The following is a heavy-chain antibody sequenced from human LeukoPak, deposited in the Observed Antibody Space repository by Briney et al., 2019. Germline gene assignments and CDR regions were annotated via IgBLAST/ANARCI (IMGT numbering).Heavy chain of an antibody. J-gene: IGHJ2*01. CDR3: ARLALYGERSFGL. D-gene: IGHD4-17*01. Sequence: SETLSLTCTVSGGSISSYYWSWIRQPPGKGLEWIGYIYYSGSTNYNPSLKSRVTISVDTSKNQFSLKLSSVTAADTAVYYCARLALYGERSFGLWGRGTLVTVSS. CDR2: IYYSGST. V-gene: IGHV4-59*01. CDR1: GGSISSYY.